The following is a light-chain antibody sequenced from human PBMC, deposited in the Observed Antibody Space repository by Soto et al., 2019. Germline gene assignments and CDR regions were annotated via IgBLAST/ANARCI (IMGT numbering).Light chain of an antibody. CDR1: QTISSS. CDR2: AAS. Sequence: DLQMTQSPSSLSASVGDRVTITCRASQTISSSLNWYHQKPGKAPKLLIYAASSLQSGVPSRFSGSGSGTDFTLTISSLQPEDCATYYCQQSYTTPLTFGGGTTVEI. V-gene: IGKV1-39*01. CDR3: QQSYTTPLT. J-gene: IGKJ4*02.